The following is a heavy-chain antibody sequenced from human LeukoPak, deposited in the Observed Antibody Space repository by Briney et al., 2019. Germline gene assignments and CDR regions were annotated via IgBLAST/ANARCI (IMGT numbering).Heavy chain of an antibody. V-gene: IGHV3-7*01. J-gene: IGHJ4*02. CDR1: GFTFSSYA. CDR3: ARVDYDVLTGYQNYFQY. CDR2: IKQDGSEK. Sequence: GGSLRLSCAASGFTFSSYAMSWVRQAPGKGLEWVANIKQDGSEKYYVDSVKGRFTISRDNAKNSLYLQMNSLRAEDTAVYYCARVDYDVLTGYQNYFQYWGQGTLVTVSS. D-gene: IGHD3-9*01.